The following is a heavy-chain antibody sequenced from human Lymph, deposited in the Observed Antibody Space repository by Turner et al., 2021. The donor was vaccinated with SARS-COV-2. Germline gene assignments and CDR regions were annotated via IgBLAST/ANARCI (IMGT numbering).Heavy chain of an antibody. V-gene: IGHV4-4*02. CDR3: ARRYCSSTSCPNWFDP. Sequence: QVQLQESGPGLVQPSGTLSLTCAVSGGSISSSNWWSWVRQPPGKGLEWIGEIYHSGNTNYNPSLKSRVTISVDKSKNQFSLKLTSVTAADTAVYYCARRYCSSTSCPNWFDPWGQGTLVTVSS. D-gene: IGHD2-2*01. J-gene: IGHJ5*02. CDR1: GGSISSSNW. CDR2: IYHSGNT.